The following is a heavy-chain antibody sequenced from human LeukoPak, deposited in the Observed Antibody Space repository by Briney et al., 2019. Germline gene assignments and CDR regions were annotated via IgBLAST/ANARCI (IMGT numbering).Heavy chain of an antibody. J-gene: IGHJ3*01. CDR1: GSPINSYY. CDR2: VYYSGST. CDR3: ARDPGSSWLIDAFDV. Sequence: SETLSLTCSVSGSPINSYYWSWIRQPPGKGLEWIGHVYYSGSTDYNPSLKSRVTISIDTSKNQFSLRLSSVTAADTAVYYCARDPGSSWLIDAFDVWGQGTMVTVSS. V-gene: IGHV4-59*01. D-gene: IGHD6-13*01.